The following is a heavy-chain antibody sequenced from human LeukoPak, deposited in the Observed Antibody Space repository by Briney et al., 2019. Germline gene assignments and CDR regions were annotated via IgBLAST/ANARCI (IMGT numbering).Heavy chain of an antibody. V-gene: IGHV3-48*03. CDR1: GFTFSSYE. CDR3: AKPIWSGYDYVY. Sequence: PGGSLRLSCAASGFTFSSYEMNWVRQAPGKGLEWVSYISSSGSTKYCADSMKGRFTISRDNSKNTLYLQMNSLTAEDTAVYYCAKPIWSGYDYVYWGQGTLVTVSS. J-gene: IGHJ4*02. CDR2: ISSSGSTK. D-gene: IGHD5-12*01.